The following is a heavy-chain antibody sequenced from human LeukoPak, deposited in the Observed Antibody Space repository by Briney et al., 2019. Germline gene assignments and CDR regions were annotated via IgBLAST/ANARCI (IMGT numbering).Heavy chain of an antibody. CDR1: GYTFTSYD. J-gene: IGHJ5*02. CDR3: ARIPAPLSSTFEFDP. CDR2: MNPNSGNT. Sequence: PRASVKVSCKASGYTFTSYDINWVRQATGQGLEWMGWMNPNSGNTGYAQKFQGRVTMTRNTSISTACMELSSLRSEDTAVYYCARIPAPLSSTFEFDPWGQGTLVTVSS. D-gene: IGHD2-2*01. V-gene: IGHV1-8*01.